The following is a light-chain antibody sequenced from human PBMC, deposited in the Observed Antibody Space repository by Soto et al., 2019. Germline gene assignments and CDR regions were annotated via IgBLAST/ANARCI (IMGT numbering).Light chain of an antibody. J-gene: IGKJ1*01. V-gene: IGKV1-5*01. CDR2: DAS. Sequence: DIQMTQSPSPLSASVGDRVTITCRASQSLSAWLAWHQQKPEKAPKLLIYDASNLESGLPSRFSGSGSGTEFTLTISSLQPDDFATYYCQQYNSYPWTFGQGTQVEIK. CDR3: QQYNSYPWT. CDR1: QSLSAW.